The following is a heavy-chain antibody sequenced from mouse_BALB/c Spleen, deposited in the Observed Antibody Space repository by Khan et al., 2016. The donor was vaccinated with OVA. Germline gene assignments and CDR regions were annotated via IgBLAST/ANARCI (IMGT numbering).Heavy chain of an antibody. D-gene: IGHD1-1*01. CDR1: GYSITSGYA. V-gene: IGHV3-2*02. CDR2: ISYSGVT. Sequence: EVQLQESGPGLVKPSQSLSLTCTVTGYSITSGYAWNWIRQFPGNKLEWMGYISYSGVTSYTPSLKSRISITRDTSKNQFFLQLNSVTTEDTATYYRARGNYYGYYFDYWGQGTNLTVSS. CDR3: ARGNYYGYYFDY. J-gene: IGHJ2*01.